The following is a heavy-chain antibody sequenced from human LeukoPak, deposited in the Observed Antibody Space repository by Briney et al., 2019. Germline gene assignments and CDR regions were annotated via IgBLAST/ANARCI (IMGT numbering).Heavy chain of an antibody. CDR3: ARATPITMVRGVIDHFDY. J-gene: IGHJ4*02. V-gene: IGHV4-59*01. CDR2: IYYSGST. D-gene: IGHD3-10*01. CDR1: GGSISSYY. Sequence: SETLSLTCTVSGGSISSYYWSWIRQPPGKGLEWLGYIYYSGSTNYNPSLKSRVTISVDTSKNQFSLKLSSVTAADTAVYYCARATPITMVRGVIDHFDYWGQGTLVTVSS.